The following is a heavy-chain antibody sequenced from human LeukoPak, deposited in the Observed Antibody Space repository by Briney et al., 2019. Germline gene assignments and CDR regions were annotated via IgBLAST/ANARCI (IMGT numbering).Heavy chain of an antibody. D-gene: IGHD3-10*01. V-gene: IGHV3-7*01. J-gene: IGHJ6*02. CDR3: ARRGLRSQSGKPYYGSDV. CDR1: EFTFSNYW. CDR2: IKQDGSEK. Sequence: GGSLRLSCAASEFTFSNYWMSWVRQAPGKGLDWVANIKQDGSEKQYVESVKGRFTISRDNAKNSLYLQMNSLRAEDTAVYSCARRGLRSQSGKPYYGSDVWGQGTTVTVSS.